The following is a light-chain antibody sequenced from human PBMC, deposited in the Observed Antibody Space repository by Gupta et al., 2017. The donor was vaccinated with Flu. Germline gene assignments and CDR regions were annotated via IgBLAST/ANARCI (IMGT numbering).Light chain of an antibody. CDR3: QQSTRT. Sequence: DIQMTQSPSTLSASVGDRVTITCRASQSISSWLAWYQQKPGKAPKLLIYKASSLESGVPSRVSGSGSGTEFTLTISSLQPDDFATYYGQQSTRTFGQGTKVEIK. J-gene: IGKJ1*01. V-gene: IGKV1-5*03. CDR1: QSISSW. CDR2: KAS.